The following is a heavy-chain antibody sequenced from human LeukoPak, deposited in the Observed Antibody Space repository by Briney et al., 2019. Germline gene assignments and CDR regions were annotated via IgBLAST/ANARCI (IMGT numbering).Heavy chain of an antibody. J-gene: IGHJ4*02. D-gene: IGHD6-19*01. CDR1: GGSISSYY. V-gene: IGHV4-4*07. Sequence: SETLSLTCTVSGGSISSYYWSWIRQPPGKGLEWIGRIYTSGSTNYNPSLKSRVTMSVDTSKNQFSLKLSSVTAADTAVYYCARALGSGWYFYFDYWGQGTLVTVSS. CDR3: ARALGSGWYFYFDY. CDR2: IYTSGST.